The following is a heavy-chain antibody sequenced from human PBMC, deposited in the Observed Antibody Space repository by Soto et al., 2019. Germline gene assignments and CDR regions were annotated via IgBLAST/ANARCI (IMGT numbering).Heavy chain of an antibody. V-gene: IGHV1-69*02. CDR3: ARIDYDDGGYVYGMDV. Sequence: QVQLVQSGAEVKKPGSSVKVSCKASGGTFRTSTITWVRQAPGQGLEWMGRIIIILDVPTYAQNFQGRVTLTADKSTSTAYMELSSLRSEDTAIYYCARIDYDDGGYVYGMDVWGQGTTVTVSS. CDR1: GGTFRTST. J-gene: IGHJ6*02. D-gene: IGHD3-22*01. CDR2: IIIILDVP.